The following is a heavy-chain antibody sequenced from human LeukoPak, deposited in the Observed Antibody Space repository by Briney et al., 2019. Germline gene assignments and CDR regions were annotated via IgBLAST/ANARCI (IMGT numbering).Heavy chain of an antibody. V-gene: IGHV3-15*01. J-gene: IGHJ4*02. Sequence: GGSLRLSCAASGFTFSNARMNWVRQAPGKGLEWVGRIKTNADAGTTDYAAPVKGRFTISRDDSKNTLYLQMNSLKIEDTAVYYCTTDPAQGYWGQGTLVTVSS. CDR2: IKTNADAGTT. CDR3: TTDPAQGY. CDR1: GFTFSNAR.